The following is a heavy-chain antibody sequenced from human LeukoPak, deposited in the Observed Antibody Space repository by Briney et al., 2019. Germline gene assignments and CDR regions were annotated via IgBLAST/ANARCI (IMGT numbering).Heavy chain of an antibody. CDR2: MNPNSGNT. CDR3: ARVGGYYSFDY. J-gene: IGHJ4*02. CDR1: GYTFTSYD. Sequence: ASVKVSCKASGYTFTSYDINWVRQATGQGLEWMGWMNPNSGNTGYAQKFQGRVTITTDTSTSTAYMELRSLRSDDTAVYYCARVGGYYSFDYWGQGTLVTVSS. V-gene: IGHV1-8*03. D-gene: IGHD3-3*01.